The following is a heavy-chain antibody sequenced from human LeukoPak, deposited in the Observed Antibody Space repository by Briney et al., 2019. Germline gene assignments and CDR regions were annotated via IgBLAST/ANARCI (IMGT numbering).Heavy chain of an antibody. D-gene: IGHD6-13*01. CDR3: ARDSSSWYNWFDP. J-gene: IGHJ5*02. CDR1: GGTFSSYA. Sequence: SVKVSCKASGGTFSSYAISWVRQAPGQGLEWMGRIIPILGIANYAQKFQGRVTITADKSTSTAYMELSSLRSEDTAVYYCARDSSSWYNWFDPWGQGTLVTVSS. CDR2: IIPILGIA. V-gene: IGHV1-69*04.